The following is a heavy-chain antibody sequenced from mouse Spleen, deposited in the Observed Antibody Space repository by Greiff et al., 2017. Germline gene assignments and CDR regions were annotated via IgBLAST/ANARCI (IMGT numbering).Heavy chain of an antibody. J-gene: IGHJ2*01. CDR2: ISSGGGNT. D-gene: IGHD1-1*01. CDR1: GFTFSSYA. Sequence: EVKLMESGGGLVKLGGSLKLSCAASGFTFSSYAMSWVRQTPEKRLEWVATISSGGGNTYYPDSVKGRFTISRDNAKNTLYLQMSSLKSEDTAMYYCARLTPLYYYGSSYGYFDYWGQGTTLTVSS. V-gene: IGHV5-9*04. CDR3: ARLTPLYYYGSSYGYFDY.